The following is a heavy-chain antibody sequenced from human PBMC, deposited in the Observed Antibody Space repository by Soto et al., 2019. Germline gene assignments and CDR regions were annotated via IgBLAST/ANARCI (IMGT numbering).Heavy chain of an antibody. CDR3: ARGSRIAAEVHWFDP. D-gene: IGHD6-13*01. J-gene: IGHJ5*01. CDR2: IIPIFGTA. V-gene: IGHV1-69*06. Sequence: SVKVSCKDSGGTFSSYAISWVRQAPGQGLECIGGIIPIFGTANYAQKFQGRVTITADKSTSTAYMELSSLRSEDTAVYYCARGSRIAAEVHWFDPWGQGTLVTVSS. CDR1: GGTFSSYA.